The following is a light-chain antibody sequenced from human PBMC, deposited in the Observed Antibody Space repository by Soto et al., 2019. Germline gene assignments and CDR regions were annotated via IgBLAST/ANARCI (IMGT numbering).Light chain of an antibody. Sequence: QSALTQPASVSGSPGQSNTISCTGTSSDVGRYNYVSWYQQHPGKAPKLTIYDVSNRPSGVSSRFSGSKSGNTASLTISGLQAEDEADYYCSSFTSSSTYVFGTGTKLTVL. CDR1: SSDVGRYNY. CDR2: DVS. V-gene: IGLV2-14*01. CDR3: SSFTSSSTYV. J-gene: IGLJ1*01.